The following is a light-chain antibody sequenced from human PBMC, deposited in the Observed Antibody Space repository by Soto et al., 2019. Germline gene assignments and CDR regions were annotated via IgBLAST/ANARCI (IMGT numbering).Light chain of an antibody. J-gene: IGLJ2*01. V-gene: IGLV1-51*01. Sequence: QSVLTQSPSVSAAPGQQVTISCSGSSSNIGNNYVSWYQQLPGTAPKLLIYDNNKRPSGIPDRFSGSKSGTSGTLDITGLQTGDEADYYCATWDGSLPGEVFGGGTKLTFL. CDR2: DNN. CDR1: SSNIGNNY. CDR3: ATWDGSLPGEV.